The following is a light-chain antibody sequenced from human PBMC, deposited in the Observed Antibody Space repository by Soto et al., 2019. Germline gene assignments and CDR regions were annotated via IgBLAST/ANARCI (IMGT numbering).Light chain of an antibody. CDR2: DTS. V-gene: IGKV3-11*01. CDR3: QQRGNSIT. Sequence: EIVLTQTPATLSLSPGQRATLSCWASQSVKTYLMWYQHKPGQAPRLLIYDTSNRATGIPDRFSGSGSGTGFTLTNSNLKHEDSAVYYCQQRGNSITFGCGTKVEI. CDR1: QSVKTY. J-gene: IGKJ4*02.